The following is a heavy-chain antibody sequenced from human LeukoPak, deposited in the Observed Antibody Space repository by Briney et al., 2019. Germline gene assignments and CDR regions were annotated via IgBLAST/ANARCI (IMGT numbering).Heavy chain of an antibody. J-gene: IGHJ4*02. CDR2: IRSGSTYI. Sequence: AGGSLRLSCAASGFTFSTYSINWVRQAPGKGLEWVSSIRSGSTYIYYADSVKGRFTISRDNAKNSLSLQMNSLRADDTAVYYCARGSGSGWSWGTNYFDYWGQGSLVTVSS. CDR3: ARGSGSGWSWGTNYFDY. V-gene: IGHV3-21*01. D-gene: IGHD6-19*01. CDR1: GFTFSTYS.